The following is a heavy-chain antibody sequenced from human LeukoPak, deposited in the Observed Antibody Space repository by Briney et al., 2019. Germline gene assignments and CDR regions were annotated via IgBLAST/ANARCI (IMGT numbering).Heavy chain of an antibody. CDR3: ARLRGGAVAATCSYFDY. D-gene: IGHD6-19*01. Sequence: SETLSLTCTVSGGSISSSNYYWGWLRPPPGKGVEWSGHIYYSGSTYYNPSLKSRVTISVDTSKNQFSLQLTSVTASDTAVYYCARLRGGAVAATCSYFDYWGQGTLVTVSS. CDR2: IYYSGST. J-gene: IGHJ4*02. CDR1: GGSISSSNYY. V-gene: IGHV4-39*01.